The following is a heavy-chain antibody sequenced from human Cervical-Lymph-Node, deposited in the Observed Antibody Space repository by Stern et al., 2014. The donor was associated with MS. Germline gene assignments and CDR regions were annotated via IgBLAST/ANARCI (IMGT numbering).Heavy chain of an antibody. J-gene: IGHJ4*02. CDR2: INTDTGNP. CDR1: GYTFTSYG. D-gene: IGHD1-26*01. V-gene: IGHV7-4-1*02. CDR3: ARKIIGVGVSEY. Sequence: QVQLVQSGSELKKPGASVKVSCKASGYTFTSYGMIWVRQAPGQGLEWIGWINTDTGNPTYAQGFAGRSVFSLDTSVNTAYLQITSLEAEDTAVYYCARKIIGVGVSEYWGQGTLVTVSS.